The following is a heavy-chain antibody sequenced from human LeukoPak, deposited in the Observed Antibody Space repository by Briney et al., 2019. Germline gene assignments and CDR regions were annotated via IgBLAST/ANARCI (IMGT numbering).Heavy chain of an antibody. J-gene: IGHJ4*02. CDR1: GYNFTTYW. D-gene: IGHD7-27*01. CDR3: ARDLNWGTSIDY. V-gene: IGHV1-2*04. Sequence: ASVKVSCKASGYNFTTYWIHWVRQAPGQGLEWMGWIYPSSGATNYAQKFQGWVTMTRDTSINTAYMEVNRLTSDDTAVYYCARDLNWGTSIDYWGQGSLVTVSS. CDR2: IYPSSGAT.